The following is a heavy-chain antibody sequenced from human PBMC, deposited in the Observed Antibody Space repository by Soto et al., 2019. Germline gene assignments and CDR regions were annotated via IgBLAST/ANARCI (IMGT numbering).Heavy chain of an antibody. J-gene: IGHJ6*02. Sequence: SETLSLTCGVSGGTINSGGYSWSWIRQPPGRGLEWIGNIYPSGSANYSPSLKTRVTISVDRSMNQFSLNLGSVTAADTAVYYCAREIFPYGMDVWGPGTTVTVSS. CDR1: GGTINSGGYS. CDR2: IYPSGSA. CDR3: AREIFPYGMDV. V-gene: IGHV4-30-2*01. D-gene: IGHD3-3*01.